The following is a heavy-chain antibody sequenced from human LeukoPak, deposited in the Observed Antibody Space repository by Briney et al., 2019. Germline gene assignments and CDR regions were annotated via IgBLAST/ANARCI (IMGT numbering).Heavy chain of an antibody. CDR2: ISYDGSNK. J-gene: IGHJ4*02. D-gene: IGHD5-24*01. Sequence: PGGSLRLSCAASGFTFSSYGMHWVRQAPGKGLEWVAVISYDGSNKYYADSVKGRFTISRDNSKSTLYLQMNSLRAEDTAVYYCAKESGGEFEMATIYRLADYWGQGTLVTVSS. V-gene: IGHV3-30*18. CDR3: AKESGGEFEMATIYRLADY. CDR1: GFTFSSYG.